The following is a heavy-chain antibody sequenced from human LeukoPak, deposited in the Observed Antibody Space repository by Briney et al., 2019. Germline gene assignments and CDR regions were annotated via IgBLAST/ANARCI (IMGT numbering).Heavy chain of an antibody. CDR2: ISGSGGST. J-gene: IGHJ4*02. CDR3: AKDRVGITIFGVVMAPFS. Sequence: GGSLRLSCAASGFTFSSYAMSWVRQAPGKGLEWVSAISGSGGSTYYADSVKGRFTISRDNSKNTLYLQMNSLRAEDTAVYYCAKDRVGITIFGVVMAPFSWGQGTLVTVSS. V-gene: IGHV3-23*01. CDR1: GFTFSSYA. D-gene: IGHD3-3*01.